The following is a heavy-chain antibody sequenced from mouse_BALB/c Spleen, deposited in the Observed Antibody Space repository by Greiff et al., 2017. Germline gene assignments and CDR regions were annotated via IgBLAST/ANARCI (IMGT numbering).Heavy chain of an antibody. J-gene: IGHJ3*01. CDR2: IYPGDGDT. CDR3: ARGGWLAWFAY. CDR1: GYAFSSYW. V-gene: IGHV1-80*01. Sequence: QVQLKQSGAELVRPGSSVKISCKASGYAFSSYWMNWVKQRPGQGLEWIGQIYPGDGDTNYNGKFKGKATLTADKSSRPAYMQLSSLTSEDSAVYFCARGGWLAWFAYWGQGTLVTVSA. D-gene: IGHD2-3*01.